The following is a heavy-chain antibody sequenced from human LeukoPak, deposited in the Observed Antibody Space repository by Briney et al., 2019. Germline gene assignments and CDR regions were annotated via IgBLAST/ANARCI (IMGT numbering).Heavy chain of an antibody. V-gene: IGHV3-30*04. CDR3: AKATRSGSLYYYYMDV. CDR2: ISYDGSNK. J-gene: IGHJ6*03. CDR1: GFTFSTYA. D-gene: IGHD2-2*01. Sequence: PGGSLRLSCAASGFTFSTYAMHWVRQAPGKGLEWVALISYDGSNKNYADSVKGRFTISRDNSKNTVYLQMNSLRAEDTAVYYCAKATRSGSLYYYYMDVWGKGTTVTVSS.